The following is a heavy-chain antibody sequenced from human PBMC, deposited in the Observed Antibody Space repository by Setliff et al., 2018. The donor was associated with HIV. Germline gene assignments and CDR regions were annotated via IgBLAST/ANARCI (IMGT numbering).Heavy chain of an antibody. V-gene: IGHV1-18*01. CDR1: GYTFSSYG. D-gene: IGHD2-2*01. CDR3: ARDRGVYCISSSCYSPVDAFDI. J-gene: IGHJ3*02. CDR2: ISVFNGNT. Sequence: GASVKVSCKASGYTFSSYGISWVRQAPGQGLEWVGWISVFNGNTDYAEKFEGRVTMTTDTSTNKAYMELRSLRSDDTAVYYCARDRGVYCISSSCYSPVDAFDIWGQGTMVTVSS.